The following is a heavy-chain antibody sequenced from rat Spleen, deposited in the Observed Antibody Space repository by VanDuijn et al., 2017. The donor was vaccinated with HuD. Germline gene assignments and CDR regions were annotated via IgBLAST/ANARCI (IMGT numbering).Heavy chain of an antibody. J-gene: IGHJ3*01. Sequence: EVQLQESGPGLVKPSQSLSLTCSVTGYSITSNYWGWIRKFPGNKMEWIGHITNSGIASYNPPLKSRISITRDTSKNQFFLQLNSVTTEDTATYYCTRHLTYFYDGTYPFAYWGQGTLVTVSS. CDR3: TRHLTYFYDGTYPFAY. CDR1: GYSITSNY. CDR2: ITNSGIA. D-gene: IGHD1-12*02. V-gene: IGHV3-1*01.